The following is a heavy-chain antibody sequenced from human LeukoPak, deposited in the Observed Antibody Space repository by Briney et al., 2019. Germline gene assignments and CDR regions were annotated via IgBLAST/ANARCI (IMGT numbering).Heavy chain of an antibody. CDR3: TSSVWFGELGLDY. J-gene: IGHJ4*02. CDR1: GFTFGDYA. CDR2: IRSKAYGGTT. Sequence: PGGSLRLSCTASGFTFGDYAMSWFRQAPGKGLEWVGFIRSKAYGGTTEYAASVKGRLTISRDDSKSIAYLQMNSLKTEDTAVYYCTSSVWFGELGLDYWGQGTLVTVSS. D-gene: IGHD3-10*01. V-gene: IGHV3-49*03.